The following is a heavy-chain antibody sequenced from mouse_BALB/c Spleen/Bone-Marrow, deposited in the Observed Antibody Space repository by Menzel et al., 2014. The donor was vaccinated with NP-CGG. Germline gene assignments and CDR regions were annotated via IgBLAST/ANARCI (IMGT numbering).Heavy chain of an antibody. CDR1: GFNIKDTY. Sequence: VQLQQSGAELVKPGDSVKLSCTASGFNIKDTYMHWVKQRPEQGLEWIGRIDPANGNTKYDPKFQGKATITADTSSNTAYLQLSSLTSEGTAVYYCAGDGAYWGQGTLVTVSA. CDR3: AGDGAY. V-gene: IGHV14-3*02. J-gene: IGHJ3*01. D-gene: IGHD3-3*01. CDR2: IDPANGNT.